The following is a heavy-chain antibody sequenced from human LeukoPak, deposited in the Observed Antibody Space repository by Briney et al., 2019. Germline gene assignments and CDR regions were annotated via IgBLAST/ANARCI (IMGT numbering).Heavy chain of an antibody. D-gene: IGHD2-15*01. CDR1: GGSISNYN. J-gene: IGHJ5*02. CDR2: IYYSGST. V-gene: IGHV4-59*01. Sequence: PSETLSLTCSVSGGSISNYNWSWLRQPPGKGLEWIGYIYYSGSTNYNPSLKSRVTISLDTSNNQLSLKLSSVTAADTAVYYCAKCSGGYTTPWFDPWGQGTLVTVSS. CDR3: AKCSGGYTTPWFDP.